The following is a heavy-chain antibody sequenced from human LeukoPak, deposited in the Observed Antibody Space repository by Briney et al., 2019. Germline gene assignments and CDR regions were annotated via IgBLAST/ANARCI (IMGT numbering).Heavy chain of an antibody. CDR3: ARHPTETTNWFDP. CDR2: IYYSGST. J-gene: IGHJ5*02. D-gene: IGHD4-11*01. Sequence: SETLSLTCTVSGGSISSYYWSWIRQPPGKGLEWIGYIYYSGSTNYNPSLKSRVTISVDTSKNQFSLKLSSVTAADTAVYYCARHPTETTNWFDPWGQGTLVTVSS. V-gene: IGHV4-59*08. CDR1: GGSISSYY.